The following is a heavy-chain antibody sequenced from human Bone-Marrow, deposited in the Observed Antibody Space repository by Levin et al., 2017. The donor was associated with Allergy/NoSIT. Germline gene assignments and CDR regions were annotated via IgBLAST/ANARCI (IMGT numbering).Heavy chain of an antibody. V-gene: IGHV1-46*01. CDR1: GYTFTSYY. D-gene: IGHD3-9*01. CDR3: ARGPHVVVPARLSETITPTKYYDILTGYEPDYYYYYMDV. CDR2: INPSGGST. Sequence: GESLKISCKASGYTFTSYYMHWVRQAPGQGLEWMGIINPSGGSTSYAQKFQGRVTMTRDTSTSTVYMELSSLRSEDTAVYYCARGPHVVVPARLSETITPTKYYDILTGYEPDYYYYYMDVWGKGTTVTVSS. J-gene: IGHJ6*03.